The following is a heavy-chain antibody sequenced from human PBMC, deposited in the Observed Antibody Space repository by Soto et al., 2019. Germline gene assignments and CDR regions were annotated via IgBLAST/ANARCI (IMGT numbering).Heavy chain of an antibody. V-gene: IGHV2-70*04. CDR2: IDWDDDK. D-gene: IGHD1-26*01. CDR1: GFSLSTSGMR. CDR3: ARMVVGELHFDY. J-gene: IGHJ4*02. Sequence: GSGPTLVNPPQTLTLTCTFSGFSLSTSGMRVSWIRQPPGKALEWLARIDWDDDKFYSTSLKTRLTISKDTSKNQVVLTMTNMDPVDTATYYCARMVVGELHFDYWGQGTLVTVSS.